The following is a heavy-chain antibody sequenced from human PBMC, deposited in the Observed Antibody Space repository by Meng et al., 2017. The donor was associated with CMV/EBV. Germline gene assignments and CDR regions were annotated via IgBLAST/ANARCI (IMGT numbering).Heavy chain of an antibody. CDR1: GGSISSGDYY. CDR2: IYYSGST. V-gene: IGHV4-30-4*08. CDR3: ARVTSRVAGAFDY. J-gene: IGHJ4*02. D-gene: IGHD1-14*01. Sequence: QVRLQKSGPCLVQPSQTLSLTCTGAGGSISSGDYYWRWIRQPPGKGLEWIGYIYYSGSTYYNPSLKSRVTISVDTSKNQFSLKLSSVTAADTAVYYCARVTSRVAGAFDYWGQGTLVTVSS.